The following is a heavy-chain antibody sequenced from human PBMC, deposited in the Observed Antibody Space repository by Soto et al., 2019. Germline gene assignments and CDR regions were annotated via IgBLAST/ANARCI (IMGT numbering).Heavy chain of an antibody. D-gene: IGHD4-17*01. CDR1: GFTFSSYG. CDR2: IWYDGSNK. Sequence: GGSLRLSCAASGFTFSSYGMHWVRQAPGKGLEWVAVIWYDGSNKYYADSVKGRFTISRDNSKNTLYLQMNSLRAEDTAVYYCARDLGPMTTVVTPDYWGQGTLVTVSS. V-gene: IGHV3-33*01. CDR3: ARDLGPMTTVVTPDY. J-gene: IGHJ4*02.